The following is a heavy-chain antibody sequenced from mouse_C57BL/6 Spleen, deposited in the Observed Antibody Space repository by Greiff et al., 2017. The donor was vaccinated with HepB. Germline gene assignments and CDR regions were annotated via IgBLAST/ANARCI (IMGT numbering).Heavy chain of an antibody. D-gene: IGHD2-3*01. CDR3: ARSYGYYPGGFAY. V-gene: IGHV1-80*01. CDR2: IYPGDGDT. Sequence: VQLQESGAELVKPGASVKISCKASGYAFSSYWMNWVKQRPGKGLEWIGQIYPGDGDTNYNGKFKGKATLTADKSSSTAYMQLSSLTSEDSAVYFCARSYGYYPGGFAYWGQGTLVTVSA. J-gene: IGHJ3*01. CDR1: GYAFSSYW.